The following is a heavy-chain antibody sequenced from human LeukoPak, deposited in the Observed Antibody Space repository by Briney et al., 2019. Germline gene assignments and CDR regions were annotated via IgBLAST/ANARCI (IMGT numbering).Heavy chain of an antibody. D-gene: IGHD4-17*01. CDR2: IKQDGSEK. J-gene: IGHJ2*01. Sequence: HPGGSLRLSCSASEFRFSNFWMSWVRQAPGKGPEWVANIKQDGSEKYYVDSVKGRFTISRDNAETSLHLQMNSLRAEDTAVYYCARGGNHGDYWYFDLWGRGTLVTVSS. CDR3: ARGGNHGDYWYFDL. V-gene: IGHV3-7*01. CDR1: EFRFSNFW.